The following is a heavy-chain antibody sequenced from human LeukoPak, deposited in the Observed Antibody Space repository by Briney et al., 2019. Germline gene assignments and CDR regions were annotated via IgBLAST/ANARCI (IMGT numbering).Heavy chain of an antibody. V-gene: IGHV5-51*01. CDR2: IYPGDSDT. CDR3: ARPHYDFWSGPSYFDS. D-gene: IGHD3-3*01. CDR1: GYSFTSYW. Sequence: GESLKISCKGSGYSFTSYWIGWVRQMPGKGLEWMGIIYPGDSDTRYSPSFQGQITISADKSISTAYLQWSSLKASDTAMYYCARPHYDFWSGPSYFDSWGQGTLVTVSS. J-gene: IGHJ4*02.